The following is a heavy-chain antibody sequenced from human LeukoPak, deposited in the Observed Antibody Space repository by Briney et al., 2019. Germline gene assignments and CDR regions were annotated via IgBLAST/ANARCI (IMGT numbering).Heavy chain of an antibody. D-gene: IGHD4-17*01. CDR2: IYYSGST. J-gene: IGHJ4*02. Sequence: SETRSLTCTVPGGSISSRRYYWAWIRQPPGKGLECIGSIYYSGSTYYNPSLKSRVTMSVDTSKNQFSLKLSSVTAADTAVYYCARVVSVTSFGYFDYWGQGTLVTVSS. CDR1: GGSISSRRYY. CDR3: ARVVSVTSFGYFDY. V-gene: IGHV4-39*01.